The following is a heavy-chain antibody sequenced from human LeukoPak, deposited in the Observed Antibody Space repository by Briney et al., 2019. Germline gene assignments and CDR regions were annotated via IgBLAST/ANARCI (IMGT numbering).Heavy chain of an antibody. V-gene: IGHV3-74*01. J-gene: IGHJ4*02. CDR3: ARDPLGENAF. Sequence: GGSLRLSCAASGFTFSNYWVHWVRQAPGKGLVWVSRIKSDGSSTTYADSVKGRFTISRDNAKNTLYLQMNSLRAEDTAIYYCARDPLGENAFWGQGALVTVSS. CDR1: GFTFSNYW. CDR2: IKSDGSST. D-gene: IGHD2-2*01.